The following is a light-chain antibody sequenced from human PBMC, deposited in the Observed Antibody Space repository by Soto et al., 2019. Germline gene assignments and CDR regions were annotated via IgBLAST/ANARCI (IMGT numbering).Light chain of an antibody. V-gene: IGKV3-20*01. CDR1: QSVSSSY. CDR2: GAS. Sequence: EIVLTQSPGTLSLSPGERATLSCRASQSVSSSYLAWYQQKPGQAPRLLIYGASTRATGIPARFSGSGSGTDFTLTISRLEPEDFAVYYCQQYGSLPWTFGQGTKVDI. J-gene: IGKJ1*01. CDR3: QQYGSLPWT.